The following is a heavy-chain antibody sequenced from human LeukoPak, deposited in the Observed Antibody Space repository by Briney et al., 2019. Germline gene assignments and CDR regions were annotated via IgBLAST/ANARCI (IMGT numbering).Heavy chain of an antibody. V-gene: IGHV3-23*01. Sequence: PGGSLRLSCAASGFTFSSDAMSWVRQAPGNGLEWVSAISGSGGSKQYADSVKGRFTISRDNSKTTLYMQMNSLRAEDTAVYYCAHISSSWPDYWGQGTLVTVSS. CDR1: GFTFSSDA. J-gene: IGHJ4*02. D-gene: IGHD6-13*01. CDR2: ISGSGGSK. CDR3: AHISSSWPDY.